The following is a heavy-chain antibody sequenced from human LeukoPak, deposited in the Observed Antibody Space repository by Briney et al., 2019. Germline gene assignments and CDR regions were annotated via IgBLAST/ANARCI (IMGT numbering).Heavy chain of an antibody. CDR1: GDSISSGSYY. J-gene: IGHJ4*02. V-gene: IGHV4-61*02. CDR2: FYTSGST. D-gene: IGHD5-12*01. Sequence: SQTLSLTCIVSGDSISSGSYYWTWIRQPTGRGLEWIGRFYTSGSTNYNPSLKSRVTISIDTSKNQFSLKLRSVTAADTAVYYCARHSIVARSYYFDYWGRGTLVAVSS. CDR3: ARHSIVARSYYFDY.